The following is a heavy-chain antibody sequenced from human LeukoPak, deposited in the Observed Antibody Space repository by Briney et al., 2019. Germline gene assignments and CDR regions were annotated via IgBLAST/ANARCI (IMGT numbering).Heavy chain of an antibody. Sequence: ASVKVSCKASGYTFSGYYMHWVRQAPGQGLEWMGWINPNSGGTNYAQKFQGRVTMTRDTSISTAYMELSRLRSDDTAVYYCARDRVTMIVVVNRAFDIWGQGTMVTVSS. CDR1: GYTFSGYY. V-gene: IGHV1-2*02. D-gene: IGHD3-22*01. CDR3: ARDRVTMIVVVNRAFDI. J-gene: IGHJ3*02. CDR2: INPNSGGT.